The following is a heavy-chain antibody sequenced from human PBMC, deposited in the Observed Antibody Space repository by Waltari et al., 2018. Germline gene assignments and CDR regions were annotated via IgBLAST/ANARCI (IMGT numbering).Heavy chain of an antibody. CDR3: ARDIAVGSPPEDY. J-gene: IGHJ4*02. CDR2: INPNSGGT. CDR1: GYTFTVYQ. V-gene: IGHV1-2*02. D-gene: IGHD6-19*01. Sequence: QVQLVQSGAEVKKPGASVKVSCKASGYTFTVYQIHWVRQAPGQGLEWMGWINPNSGGTNYAQKFQGRVTMSRDTSISTAYMELSRLRYDDTAVYYCARDIAVGSPPEDYWGQGTLVTVSS.